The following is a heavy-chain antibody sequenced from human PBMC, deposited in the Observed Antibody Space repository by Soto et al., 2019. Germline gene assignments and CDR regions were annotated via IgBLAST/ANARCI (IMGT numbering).Heavy chain of an antibody. J-gene: IGHJ4*02. Sequence: EVQLLESGGGLVQPGGSLRLSCTASGFTYSIYAMAWVRQAPGKGLEWVSAISGSGGETYYADSVKGRFTISRDNSTNTVYLQMTNLRADDTAVYYCAKEIAVAVATPPEYWGQGTLVTVSS. CDR1: GFTYSIYA. V-gene: IGHV3-23*01. CDR3: AKEIAVAVATPPEY. CDR2: ISGSGGET. D-gene: IGHD5-12*01.